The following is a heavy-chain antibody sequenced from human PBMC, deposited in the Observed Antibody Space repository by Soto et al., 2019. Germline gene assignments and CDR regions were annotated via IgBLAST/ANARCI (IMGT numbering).Heavy chain of an antibody. J-gene: IGHJ4*02. V-gene: IGHV3-48*03. CDR2: ISGSNNNI. D-gene: IGHD2-21*02. Sequence: PGGSLRLSCAASGFTLRNYEMNWVRQAPGKGLEWISKISGSNNNIYYADSVRGRSTISRDNAKNSLYLQMNSLRAEDTAIYYCASERLCGADCYFFDNWGQGTQVTVSS. CDR1: GFTLRNYE. CDR3: ASERLCGADCYFFDN.